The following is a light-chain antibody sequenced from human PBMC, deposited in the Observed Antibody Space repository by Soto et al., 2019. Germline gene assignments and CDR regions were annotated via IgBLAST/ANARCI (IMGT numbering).Light chain of an antibody. J-gene: IGKJ1*01. CDR3: QQYVSWT. CDR2: GAS. V-gene: IGKV3-20*01. Sequence: EIVLTQSPGTLSVSPGERATLSCRAGQSFSSNYLAWYQQKPGQAPSLLIYGASSRATGIPDRFSGSGSGTDFTLTISRLEPEDSAIYYCQQYVSWTFGQGTKVEIK. CDR1: QSFSSNY.